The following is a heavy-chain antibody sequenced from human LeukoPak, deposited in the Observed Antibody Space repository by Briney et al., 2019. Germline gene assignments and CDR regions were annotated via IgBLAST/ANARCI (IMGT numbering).Heavy chain of an antibody. CDR2: FDPEDGET. Sequence: ASVKVSCKVSGHTLTELSMHWVRQAPGKGLEWMGGFDPEDGETIYAQKFQGRVTMTEDTSTDTAYMELSSLRSGDTAVYYCATGLIWFGESPDNYWGQGTLVTVSS. D-gene: IGHD3-10*01. J-gene: IGHJ4*02. CDR1: GHTLTELS. CDR3: ATGLIWFGESPDNY. V-gene: IGHV1-24*01.